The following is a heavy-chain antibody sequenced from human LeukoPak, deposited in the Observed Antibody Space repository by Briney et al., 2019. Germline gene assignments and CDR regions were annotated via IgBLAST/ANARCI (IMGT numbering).Heavy chain of an antibody. CDR1: GFTFSGFW. J-gene: IGHJ4*02. D-gene: IGHD6-19*01. V-gene: IGHV3-74*01. Sequence: GGSLRLSCAASGFTFSGFWMHWVRQAPGKGLVWVSRINTDGSTTTYADSVKGRFTISRDNAKNTLYLQMNSLRAKDTAVYYCARVFSSGSFDYWGQGTLVTVSS. CDR2: INTDGSTT. CDR3: ARVFSSGSFDY.